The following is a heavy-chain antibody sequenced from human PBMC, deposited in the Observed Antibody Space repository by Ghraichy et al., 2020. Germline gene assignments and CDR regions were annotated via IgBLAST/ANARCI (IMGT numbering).Heavy chain of an antibody. V-gene: IGHV4-61*08. J-gene: IGHJ4*02. CDR1: GGSVSSGGYY. D-gene: IGHD2-21*01. Sequence: SETLSLTCTVSGGSVSSGGYYWSWIRRPPGKGLEWIGYIYYSGSTNYNPSLKSRVSISVDTSNNQFSLKLSSVTAADTAVYYCARVRWGSGGDYWGQGALVTVSS. CDR3: ARVRWGSGGDY. CDR2: IYYSGST.